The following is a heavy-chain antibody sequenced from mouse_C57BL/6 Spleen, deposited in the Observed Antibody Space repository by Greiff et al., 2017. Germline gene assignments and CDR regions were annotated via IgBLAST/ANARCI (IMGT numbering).Heavy chain of an antibody. CDR3: AKVHFDY. V-gene: IGHV1-26*01. D-gene: IGHD2-14*01. CDR2: INPNNGGT. CDR1: GYTFTDYY. J-gene: IGHJ2*01. Sequence: EVQLHQSGPELVKPGASVKISCKASGYTFTDYYMNWVKQSHGKSLEWIGDINPNNGGTSYNQKFKGKATLTVDKSSSTAYMELRSLTSADSAVYYCAKVHFDYWGQGTTLTVSS.